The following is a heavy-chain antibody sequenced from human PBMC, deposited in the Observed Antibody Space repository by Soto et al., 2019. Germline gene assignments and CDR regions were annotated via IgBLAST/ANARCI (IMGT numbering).Heavy chain of an antibody. V-gene: IGHV3-23*01. J-gene: IGHJ4*02. CDR3: AKDRGAVADISDY. CDR2: ISGSGGST. D-gene: IGHD6-19*01. Sequence: PGGSLRLACAASGFTFSSYAMSWVRQAPGKGLEWVSAISGSGGSTYYADSVKGRFTISRDNSKNTLYLQMNSLRAENTAVYYCAKDRGAVADISDYWGQGTLVTVSS. CDR1: GFTFSSYA.